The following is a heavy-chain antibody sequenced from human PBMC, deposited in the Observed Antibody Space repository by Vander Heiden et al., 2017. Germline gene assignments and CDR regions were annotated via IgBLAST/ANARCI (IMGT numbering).Heavy chain of an antibody. CDR2: ITGSGGYT. D-gene: IGHD3-10*01. Sequence: EVQLLESGGGLVQPGGSLRLSCAASGFTFSSYAMSWVRQAPGKGVKWVETITGSGGYTYNADSVKGRFTISRDKSKNTLCLQLNSLRAEDTAVYYWAPHVRFGTQAFDYWSQGALVTVSS. J-gene: IGHJ4*02. V-gene: IGHV3-23*01. CDR3: APHVRFGTQAFDY. CDR1: GFTFSSYA.